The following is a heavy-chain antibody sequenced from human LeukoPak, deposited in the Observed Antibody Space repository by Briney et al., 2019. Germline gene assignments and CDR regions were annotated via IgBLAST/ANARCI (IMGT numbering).Heavy chain of an antibody. CDR3: AKDGGSDPDSFDI. Sequence: GGSLRLSCAASGFTFSSYAMSWVPQAPGKGLEWVSSISSSSSYIYYADSVKGQFTISRDSAKNSLYLQMNSLRAEDTAVYYCAKDGGSDPDSFDIWGQGTMVTVSS. V-gene: IGHV3-21*01. J-gene: IGHJ3*02. CDR2: ISSSSSYI. D-gene: IGHD2-15*01. CDR1: GFTFSSYA.